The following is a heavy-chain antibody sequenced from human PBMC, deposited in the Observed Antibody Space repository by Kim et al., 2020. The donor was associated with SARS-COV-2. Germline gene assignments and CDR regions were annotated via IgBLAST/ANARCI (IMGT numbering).Heavy chain of an antibody. CDR1: GGSISSSSYY. CDR2: IYYSGST. V-gene: IGHV4-39*01. Sequence: SETLSLTCTVSGGSISSSSYYWGWIRQPPGKGLEWIGSIYYSGSTYYNPSLKSRVTISVDTSKNQFSLKLSSVTAADTAVYYCARLRFRRMVVVVPAAMLWYFDLWGRGTLVTVSS. D-gene: IGHD2-2*01. CDR3: ARLRFRRMVVVVPAAMLWYFDL. J-gene: IGHJ2*01.